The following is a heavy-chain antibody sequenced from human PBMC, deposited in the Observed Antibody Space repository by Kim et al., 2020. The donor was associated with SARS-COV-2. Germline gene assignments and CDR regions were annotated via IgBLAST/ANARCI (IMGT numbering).Heavy chain of an antibody. D-gene: IGHD6-6*01. Sequence: GESLKISCKGSGYSFTSYWIGWVRQMPGKGLEWMGIIYPGDSDTRYSPSFQGQVTISADKSISTAYLPWSSLKASDTAMDFFASNHASHSIAPSSYFYYW. CDR1: GYSFTSYW. V-gene: IGHV5-51*01. CDR2: IYPGDSDT. J-gene: IGHJ4*01. CDR3: ASNHASHSIAPSSYFYY.